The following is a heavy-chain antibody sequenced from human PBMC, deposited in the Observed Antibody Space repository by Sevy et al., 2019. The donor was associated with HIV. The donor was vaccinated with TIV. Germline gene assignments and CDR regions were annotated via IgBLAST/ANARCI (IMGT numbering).Heavy chain of an antibody. CDR2: FNPNSGVT. CDR1: GYTFNDYY. Sequence: ASVKVSCKTSGYTFNDYYIHWVRQAPGQGLEWMGRFNPNSGVTKYAQKFQDRVTMTRDTSITTAYMDLSRLRSDDTAVYYCASEMDNSNWDDAIGFWGQGTMVTVSS. V-gene: IGHV1-2*06. D-gene: IGHD4-4*01. J-gene: IGHJ3*01. CDR3: ASEMDNSNWDDAIGF.